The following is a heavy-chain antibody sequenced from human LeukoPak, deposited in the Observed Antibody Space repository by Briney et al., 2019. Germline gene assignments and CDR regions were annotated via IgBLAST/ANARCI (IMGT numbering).Heavy chain of an antibody. D-gene: IGHD6-19*01. V-gene: IGHV1-2*02. J-gene: IGHJ5*02. Sequence: GASVKVSCTASGYTFTHYYMHWVRQAPGQGLEWMGWINPNSGGTNYAQNFQGRVTMTRDTSTSTAYMELSSLRSDDTALYYCARNVRSSSGSWEENWFDPWGQGTLVTVSS. CDR3: ARNVRSSSGSWEENWFDP. CDR1: GYTFTHYY. CDR2: INPNSGGT.